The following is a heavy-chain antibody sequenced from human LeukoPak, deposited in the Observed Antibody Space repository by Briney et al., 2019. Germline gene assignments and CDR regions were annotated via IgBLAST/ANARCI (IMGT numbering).Heavy chain of an antibody. CDR1: GYPISSGYH. CDR2: VYRSGST. V-gene: IGHV4-38-2*02. Sequence: SETLSLSCVVSGYPISSGYHWGWIRQPPGEGLEWIGSVYRSGSTYYNPSLKSRVTISVDTSKNQISLKVRSVTAAVTAVYYCARENWVFDYWGQGILVTVSS. J-gene: IGHJ4*02. CDR3: ARENWVFDY. D-gene: IGHD7-27*01.